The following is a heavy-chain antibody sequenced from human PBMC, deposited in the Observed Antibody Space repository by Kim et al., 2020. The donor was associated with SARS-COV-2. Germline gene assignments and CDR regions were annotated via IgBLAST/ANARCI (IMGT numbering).Heavy chain of an antibody. V-gene: IGHV3-23*01. CDR2: INGGGITT. J-gene: IGHJ1*01. Sequence: GGSLRLSCAASGFIFSSYATTWVRQAPGKGLEWVSFINGGGITTYYSDSVKGRFTISRDNSRNTLYLQMNSLRAEDTAGYYCATEVGKYFQYWGQGTLV. D-gene: IGHD2-15*01. CDR1: GFIFSSYA. CDR3: ATEVGKYFQY.